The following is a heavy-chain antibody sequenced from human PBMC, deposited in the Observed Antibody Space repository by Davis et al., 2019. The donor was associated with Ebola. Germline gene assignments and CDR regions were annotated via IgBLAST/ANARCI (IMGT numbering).Heavy chain of an antibody. D-gene: IGHD6-19*01. V-gene: IGHV4-31*03. Sequence: SETLSLTCTVSGGSISSGGYYWSWIRQLPGKGLEWIGYIYHSGSTHYNPSLKSRVSISVDTSKNQFSLKLSSVTAADTAVYFCARDVSSAACLDYWGQGTLVTVSS. CDR3: ARDVSSAACLDY. J-gene: IGHJ4*02. CDR2: IYHSGST. CDR1: GGSISSGGYY.